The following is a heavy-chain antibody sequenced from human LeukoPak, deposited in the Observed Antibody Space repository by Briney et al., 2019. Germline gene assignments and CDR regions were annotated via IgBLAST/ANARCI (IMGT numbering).Heavy chain of an antibody. CDR3: ARTRRNYYDSSGYPGYYFDY. V-gene: IGHV4-59*01. D-gene: IGHD3-22*01. CDR1: GGSISSYY. Sequence: PSETLSLTCTVSGGSISSYYWSWIRQPPGKGLEWIGYIYYSGSTNYNPSLKSRVTISVDTSKNQFSLKLSSVTAADTAVYYCARTRRNYYDSSGYPGYYFDYWGQGTLVTVSS. J-gene: IGHJ4*02. CDR2: IYYSGST.